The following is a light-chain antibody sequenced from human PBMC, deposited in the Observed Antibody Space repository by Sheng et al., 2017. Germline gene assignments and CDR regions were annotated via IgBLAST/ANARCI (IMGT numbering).Light chain of an antibody. J-gene: IGKJ2*01. Sequence: VMTQSPATLSVSPGDRVTLFCRASESVRSNLAWYQQKPGQAPRLLFSGASTRASGLPARFSASGSGTEFTLTISSLQSADFAVYYCQQYSTWPRTFGQGTKLEIK. V-gene: IGKV3-15*01. CDR2: GAS. CDR3: QQYSTWPRT. CDR1: ESVRSN.